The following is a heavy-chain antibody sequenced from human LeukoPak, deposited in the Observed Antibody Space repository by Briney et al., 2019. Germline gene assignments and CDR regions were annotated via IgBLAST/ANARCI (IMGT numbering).Heavy chain of an antibody. CDR1: GGSISSGSYY. CDR2: IYTSGST. D-gene: IGHD4-11*01. CDR3: ARADYSNQDY. J-gene: IGHJ4*02. V-gene: IGHV4-61*02. Sequence: SETLSLTYTVSGGSISSGSYYWSWIRQPAGKGLEWIGRIYTSGSTNYNPSLKSRVTISVDTSKNQFSLKLSSVAAADTAVYYCARADYSNQDYWGQGTLVTVSS.